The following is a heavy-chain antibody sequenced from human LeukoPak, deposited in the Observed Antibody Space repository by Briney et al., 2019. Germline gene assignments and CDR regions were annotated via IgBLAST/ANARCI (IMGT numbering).Heavy chain of an antibody. CDR3: GREIPGYYGNSGQATWDAFDY. J-gene: IGHJ3*01. D-gene: IGHD3-22*01. CDR1: GYTFTGYY. CDR2: INPNSGGT. V-gene: IGHV1-2*02. Sequence: ASVKVSCKASGYTFTGYYMHWVRQAPGQGLEWMGWINPNSGGTNYAQKFQGRVTMTRDTSISTAYMELSRLRSDDTAVYYCGREIPGYYGNSGQATWDAFDYWGQGTMVTVSS.